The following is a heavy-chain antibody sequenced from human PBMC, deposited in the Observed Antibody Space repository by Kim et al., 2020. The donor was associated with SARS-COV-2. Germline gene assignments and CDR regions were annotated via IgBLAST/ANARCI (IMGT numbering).Heavy chain of an antibody. J-gene: IGHJ4*02. V-gene: IGHV4-59*01. Sequence: SETLSLTCTVSGGSISSYYWSWIRQPPGKGLEWIGYFYYSGSTNYNPSLKSRVTISIDTSKNQFSLKLSSVTAADTAVYYCARGSLYSSGWYLGELDYWGQGTLVTVSS. CDR3: ARGSLYSSGWYLGELDY. CDR1: GGSISSYY. D-gene: IGHD6-19*01. CDR2: FYYSGST.